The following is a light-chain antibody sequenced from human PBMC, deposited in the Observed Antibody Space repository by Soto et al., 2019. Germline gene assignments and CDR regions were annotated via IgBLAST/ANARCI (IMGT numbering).Light chain of an antibody. CDR2: DAS. CDR3: QQRSDWPPT. J-gene: IGKJ5*01. V-gene: IGKV3-11*01. CDR1: QRISIH. Sequence: EIILTQSPATLSFSPGERATLSFRASQRISIHLAWYQQKPGQAPRLLIYDASERATGIPARFSGSGSGTDFTLTINSLEVEDFAVYYCQQRSDWPPTFGQGTRLENK.